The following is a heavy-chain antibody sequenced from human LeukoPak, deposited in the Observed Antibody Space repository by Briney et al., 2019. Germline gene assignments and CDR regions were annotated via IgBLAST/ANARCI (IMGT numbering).Heavy chain of an antibody. D-gene: IGHD6-13*01. CDR2: IKQDGSEK. V-gene: IGHV3-7*01. Sequence: PGGSLRLSCAASGFTFSSYWMSWVRQAPGKGLEWVANIKQDGSEKYYVDSLKGRVTISRDNAKNSLYLQIDSLRAEDTAVYYCARNFATHSRGISDYWGQGTLVTVSS. CDR3: ARNFATHSRGISDY. J-gene: IGHJ4*02. CDR1: GFTFSSYW.